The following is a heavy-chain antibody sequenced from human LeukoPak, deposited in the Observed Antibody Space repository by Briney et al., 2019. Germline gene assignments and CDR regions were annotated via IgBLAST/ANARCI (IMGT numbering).Heavy chain of an antibody. D-gene: IGHD2/OR15-2a*01. CDR2: ISGGGDST. CDR3: ARGLSASYYYGVDV. CDR1: GFTFSTYG. J-gene: IGHJ6*02. Sequence: GESLRLSCVASGFTFSTYGMSWVRQAPGKGLEWVSAISGGGDSTYYADPVKGRFTISRDNSKNTLYLQMNSLRAEDTAIYYCARGLSASYYYGVDVWGQGTTVTVSS. V-gene: IGHV3-23*01.